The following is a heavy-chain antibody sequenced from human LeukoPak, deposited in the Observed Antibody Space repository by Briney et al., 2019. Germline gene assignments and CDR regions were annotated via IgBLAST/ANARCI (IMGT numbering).Heavy chain of an antibody. Sequence: PGGSLRLSCAASGFTFSSYWVHWVRQAPGKGLGWVSRINSDGYSISYADSVKGRFTISRDNAKNTLYLQMNSLRVEDTAVYYCARWVATGGWFDPWGQGTLVTVSS. J-gene: IGHJ5*02. CDR3: ARWVATGGWFDP. CDR2: INSDGYSI. D-gene: IGHD4-11*01. V-gene: IGHV3-74*01. CDR1: GFTFSSYW.